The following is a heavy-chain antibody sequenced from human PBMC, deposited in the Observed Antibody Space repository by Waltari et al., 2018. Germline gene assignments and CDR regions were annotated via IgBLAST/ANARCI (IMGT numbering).Heavy chain of an antibody. V-gene: IGHV3-48*01. Sequence: EVQLVESGGGLVQPGGSLRLSCAASGFPFSSSSMNWVRQAPGKGLEGVSYIRRSSRNIYYADFVKGRFNISRDNAKNSLYLQMNSLRAEDTAVYYWARTEAATLGGDYWGQGTLVTVSS. J-gene: IGHJ4*02. CDR3: ARTEAATLGGDY. D-gene: IGHD2-15*01. CDR2: IRRSSRNI. CDR1: GFPFSSSS.